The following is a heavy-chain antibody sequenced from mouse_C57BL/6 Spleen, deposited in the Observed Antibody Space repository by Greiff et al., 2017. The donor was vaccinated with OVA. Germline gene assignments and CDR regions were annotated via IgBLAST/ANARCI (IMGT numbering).Heavy chain of an antibody. D-gene: IGHD3-2*02. J-gene: IGHJ2*01. Sequence: VQLKQSGAELVKPGASVKISCKASGYAFSSYWMNWVKQRPGKGLEWIGQIYPGDGDTNYNGKFKGKATLTADKSSSTAYMQLSSLTSEDSAVYFCARGDSSGSFDYWGQGTTLTVSS. CDR3: ARGDSSGSFDY. V-gene: IGHV1-80*01. CDR2: IYPGDGDT. CDR1: GYAFSSYW.